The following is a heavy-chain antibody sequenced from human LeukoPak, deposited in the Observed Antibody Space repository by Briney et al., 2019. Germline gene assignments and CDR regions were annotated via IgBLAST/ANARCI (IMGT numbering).Heavy chain of an antibody. Sequence: TSETLSLTCTVSGGSISSSSYYWGWIRQPPGKGLEWIGSIYYSGSTYYNPSLKSRVTISVDTSKNQFSLKLSSVTAADTAVYYCARDGVPSYPLAAAGTYYYYGMDVWGQGTTVTVSS. J-gene: IGHJ6*02. D-gene: IGHD6-13*01. CDR1: GGSISSSSYY. CDR2: IYYSGST. V-gene: IGHV4-39*07. CDR3: ARDGVPSYPLAAAGTYYYYGMDV.